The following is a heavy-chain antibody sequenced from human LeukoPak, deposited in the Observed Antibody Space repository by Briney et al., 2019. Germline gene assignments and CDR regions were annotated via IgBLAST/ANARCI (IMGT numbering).Heavy chain of an antibody. CDR1: GGSISSGDYY. D-gene: IGHD3-16*02. CDR2: IYYSGST. Sequence: PSETLSLTCTVSGGSISSGDYYWSWIRQPPGKGLEWIGYIYYSGSTYYNPSLKSRVTISVDRSKNQFSLKLSSVTAADTAVYYCARRLITFGGVIVDYWGQGTLVTVSS. V-gene: IGHV4-30-4*01. J-gene: IGHJ4*02. CDR3: ARRLITFGGVIVDY.